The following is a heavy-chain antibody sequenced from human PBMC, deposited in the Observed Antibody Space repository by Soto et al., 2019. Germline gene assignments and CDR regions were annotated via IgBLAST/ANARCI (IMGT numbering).Heavy chain of an antibody. CDR3: GRVIIGTSRHTDYDY. CDR1: GASISSRGYY. CDR2: IDYNGVT. Sequence: SETLSLTCSVSGASISSRGYYWGWIRQTPGKGLEWIGNIDYNGVTYYNPSLKSRVTVSKDTSKNQFSLKVASVTAADTAIYYCGRVIIGTSRHTDYDYWGQGTQVTVSS. D-gene: IGHD2-2*01. J-gene: IGHJ4*02. V-gene: IGHV4-39*07.